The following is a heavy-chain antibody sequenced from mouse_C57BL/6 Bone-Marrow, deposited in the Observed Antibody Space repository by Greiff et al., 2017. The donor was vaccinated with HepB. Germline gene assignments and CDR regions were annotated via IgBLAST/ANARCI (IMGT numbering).Heavy chain of an antibody. CDR1: GYAFSSSW. CDR3: ARTAQATLADY. D-gene: IGHD3-2*02. CDR2: IYPGDGDT. Sequence: QVQLQQSGPELVKPGASVKISCKASGYAFSSSWMNWVKQRPGKGLEWIGRIYPGDGDTNYNGKFKGKATLTADKSSSTAYMQLSSLTSEDSAVYFCARTAQATLADYWGQEPQSPSPQ. J-gene: IGHJ4*01. V-gene: IGHV1-82*01.